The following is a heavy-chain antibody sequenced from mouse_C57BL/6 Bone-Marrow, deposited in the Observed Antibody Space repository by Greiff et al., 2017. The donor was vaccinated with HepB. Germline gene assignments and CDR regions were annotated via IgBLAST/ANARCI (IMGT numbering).Heavy chain of an antibody. V-gene: IGHV5-12*01. Sequence: DVKLVESGGGLVQPGGSLKLSCAAPGFTFSDYYMYLVRQTPEKRLEWVAYISNGGGSTYYPDTVKGRFTISRDNAKNTLYLQMSRLKSEDTAMYYCARLPYGFYFDYWGQGTTLTVSS. CDR2: ISNGGGST. CDR3: ARLPYGFYFDY. CDR1: GFTFSDYY. J-gene: IGHJ2*01. D-gene: IGHD2-2*01.